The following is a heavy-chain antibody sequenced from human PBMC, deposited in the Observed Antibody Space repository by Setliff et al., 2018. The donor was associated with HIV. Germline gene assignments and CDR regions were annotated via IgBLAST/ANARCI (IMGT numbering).Heavy chain of an antibody. D-gene: IGHD2-2*01. V-gene: IGHV1-46*01. J-gene: IGHJ3*01. Sequence: GASVKVSCKASGYTFTSYYMHWVRQAPGQGLEWMGIINPSGGSTSYAQKFQGRVTITRDRSTETVYMELNSLTSEDTAIYYCARAQPQAFDLWGHGTMVTVSS. CDR1: GYTFTSYY. CDR2: INPSGGST. CDR3: ARAQPQAFDL.